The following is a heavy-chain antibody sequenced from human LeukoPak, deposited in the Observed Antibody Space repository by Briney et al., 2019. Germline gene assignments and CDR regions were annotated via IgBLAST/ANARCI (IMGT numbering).Heavy chain of an antibody. J-gene: IGHJ6*02. V-gene: IGHV3-23*01. CDR3: AKATGYGLVSDYYYYYGMDV. Sequence: GGSLRLSCAASGFTFSSYAMSWVRQAPGKGLEWVSAISGSGGSTYYADSVKSRFTISRDNSKNTLYLQMNSLRAEDTAVYYCAKATGYGLVSDYYYYYGMDVWGQGTTVTVSS. CDR1: GFTFSSYA. CDR2: ISGSGGST. D-gene: IGHD3/OR15-3a*01.